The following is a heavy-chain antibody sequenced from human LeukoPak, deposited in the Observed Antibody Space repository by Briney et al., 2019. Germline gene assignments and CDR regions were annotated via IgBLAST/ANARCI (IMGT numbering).Heavy chain of an antibody. CDR1: GFTFSSYW. Sequence: GGPLRLSCVASGFTFSSYWMSWVRQAPGKGLEWVANIKQDGSEKYYVDSVKGRFTISRDNAKNSLYLQMNSLRAEDTAVYYCAKRGNNSGWYLGGYYYYYGMDVWGQGTTVTVSS. CDR2: IKQDGSEK. V-gene: IGHV3-7*03. J-gene: IGHJ6*02. CDR3: AKRGNNSGWYLGGYYYYYGMDV. D-gene: IGHD6-19*01.